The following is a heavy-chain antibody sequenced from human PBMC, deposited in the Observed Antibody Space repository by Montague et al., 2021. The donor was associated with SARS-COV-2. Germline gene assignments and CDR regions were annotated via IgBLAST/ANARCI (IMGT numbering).Heavy chain of an antibody. CDR1: GFTLSTYW. J-gene: IGHJ4*02. CDR3: ARGPLWGTGSYYKEHYFDH. V-gene: IGHV3-7*01. D-gene: IGHD1-26*01. CDR2: IKQDGSET. Sequence: SLRLSCAASGFTLSTYWMTWVRQAPGKGLEWVANIKQDGSETYYVDSIKGRFTVSRDNGKNSLFLQMNSLRVEDTAVYYCARGPLWGTGSYYKEHYFDHWGQGTLVTVAS.